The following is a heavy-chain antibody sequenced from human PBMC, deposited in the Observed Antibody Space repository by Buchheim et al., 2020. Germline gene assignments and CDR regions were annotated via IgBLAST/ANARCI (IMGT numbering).Heavy chain of an antibody. V-gene: IGHV4-34*01. CDR2: INHSGST. CDR3: ARVGLVTIFGVVTHYYYGMDV. J-gene: IGHJ6*02. D-gene: IGHD3-3*01. CDR1: GGSFSGYY. Sequence: QVQLQQWGAGLLKPSETLSLTCAVYGGSFSGYYWSWIRQPPGKGLEWIGEINHSGSTNYNPSLKSRVTISVDTSNNQFSLKLSSVTAADTAVYYCARVGLVTIFGVVTHYYYGMDVWGQGTT.